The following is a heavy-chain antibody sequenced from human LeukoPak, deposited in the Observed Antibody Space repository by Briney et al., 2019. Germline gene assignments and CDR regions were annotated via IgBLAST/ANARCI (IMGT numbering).Heavy chain of an antibody. CDR2: ISSGSSTI. Sequence: KPGGSLRLSCAASGFTFSDYHMSWIRQAPGKGLEWVSYISSGSSTIYYADSVKGRFTVSRDNGKKSLYLHMNSLRAEDTAMYYCARVVRWELSHYFDYWGQGTLVTVSS. CDR1: GFTFSDYH. D-gene: IGHD1-26*01. V-gene: IGHV3-11*04. J-gene: IGHJ4*02. CDR3: ARVVRWELSHYFDY.